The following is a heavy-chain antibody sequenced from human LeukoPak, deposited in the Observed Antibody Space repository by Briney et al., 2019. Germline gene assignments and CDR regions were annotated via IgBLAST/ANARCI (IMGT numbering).Heavy chain of an antibody. D-gene: IGHD1-1*01. CDR3: ASGSLEFDN. V-gene: IGHV6-1*01. J-gene: IGHJ4*02. CDR2: TYYRSKWYN. Sequence: PSRTLSLTCAISGDSVSGNSATWNWIRQSPSRGLEWLGRTYYRSKWYNDYALSVKSRISINSDTSKNQFSLQLNSVTPEDTAVYYCASGSLEFDNWGQGTLVTVSS. CDR1: GDSVSGNSAT.